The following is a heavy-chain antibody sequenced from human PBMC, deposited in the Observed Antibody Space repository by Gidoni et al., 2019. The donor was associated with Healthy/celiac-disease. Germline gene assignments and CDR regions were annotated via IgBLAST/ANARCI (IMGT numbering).Heavy chain of an antibody. CDR2: MNPNSGNT. Sequence: KPGASVKVSCKASGYTFTSYDINWVRQATGQGLEWMGWMNPNSGNTGYAQKFQGRVTMTRNTSISTAYMELSSLRSEDTAVYYCARGGGFVVVPAALTLYNWFDPWGQGTLVTVSS. D-gene: IGHD2-2*01. J-gene: IGHJ5*02. CDR3: ARGGGFVVVPAALTLYNWFDP. V-gene: IGHV1-8*01. CDR1: GYTFTSYD.